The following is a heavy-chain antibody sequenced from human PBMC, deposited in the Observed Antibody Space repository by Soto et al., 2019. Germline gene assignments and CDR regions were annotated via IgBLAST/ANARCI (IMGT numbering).Heavy chain of an antibody. D-gene: IGHD3-22*01. CDR2: ISWNSGSI. CDR1: GFTFDDYA. J-gene: IGHJ4*02. Sequence: GGSLRLSCAASGFTFDDYAMHWVRQAPGKGLEWVSGISWNSGSIGYADSVKGRFTISRDNAKNSLYLQMNSLRAEDTALYYCAKDKTYYYDRSGSGPFDYWGQGTLVTVSS. CDR3: AKDKTYYYDRSGSGPFDY. V-gene: IGHV3-9*01.